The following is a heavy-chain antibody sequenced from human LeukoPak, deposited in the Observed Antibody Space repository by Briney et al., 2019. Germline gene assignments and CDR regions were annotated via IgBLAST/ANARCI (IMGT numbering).Heavy chain of an antibody. CDR3: ARVRLVRGVMEFEDY. J-gene: IGHJ4*02. CDR2: IYTSGST. Sequence: PSETLSLTCTVSSGSISSGSYYWSWIRQPAGKGLEWIGRIYTSGSTNYNPSLKSRVTISVDTSKNQFSLKLSSVTAADTAVYYCARVRLVRGVMEFEDYWGQGTLVTVSS. CDR1: SGSISSGSYY. V-gene: IGHV4-61*02. D-gene: IGHD3-10*01.